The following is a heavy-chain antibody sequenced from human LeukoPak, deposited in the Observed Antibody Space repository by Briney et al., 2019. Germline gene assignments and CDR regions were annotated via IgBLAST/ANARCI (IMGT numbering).Heavy chain of an antibody. CDR2: IRSKANSYAT. CDR1: GFTFSGSA. Sequence: PGGSLRLSCAASGFTFSGSAMHWVRQASGKGLEWVGRIRSKANSYATAYAASVKGRFTISRDDSKNTAYLQMNSLRAEDTAVYYCAKELDTAMVTVWDYWGQGTLVTVSS. J-gene: IGHJ4*02. CDR3: AKELDTAMVTVWDY. V-gene: IGHV3-73*01. D-gene: IGHD5-18*01.